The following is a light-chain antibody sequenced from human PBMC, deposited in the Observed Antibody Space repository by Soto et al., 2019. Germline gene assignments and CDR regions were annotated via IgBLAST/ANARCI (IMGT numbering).Light chain of an antibody. CDR2: EVS. CDR3: SSYTNSSPVV. J-gene: IGLJ2*01. Sequence: QSALTQPASVSGSPGQSITISCTGTSSDVGGYNFVSWYQQHPGKAPKLMIYEVSNRPSGVSNRLSGSKSGNTASLTISGLQAEDEADYYCSSYTNSSPVVFGGGTQLTVL. V-gene: IGLV2-14*01. CDR1: SSDVGGYNF.